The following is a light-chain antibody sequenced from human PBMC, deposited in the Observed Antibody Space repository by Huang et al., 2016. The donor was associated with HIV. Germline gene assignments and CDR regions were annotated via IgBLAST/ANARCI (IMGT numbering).Light chain of an antibody. CDR2: CAS. CDR3: QQYYSSPQT. J-gene: IGKJ1*01. Sequence: DIVMTQSPDSLAVSLGERATLNCRSSQSIYSTSTNKDYLAWFQQKPGQPPKLLLFCASTREAGVPDRFSGSGSGTHFTLTIANLEAEDAAIYYCQQYYSSPQTFGQGTRV. V-gene: IGKV4-1*01. CDR1: QSIYSTSTNKDY.